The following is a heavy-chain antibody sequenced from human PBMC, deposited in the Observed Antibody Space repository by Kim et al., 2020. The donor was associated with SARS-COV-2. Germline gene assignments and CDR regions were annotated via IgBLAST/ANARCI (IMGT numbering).Heavy chain of an antibody. V-gene: IGHV3-23*01. J-gene: IGHJ6*02. D-gene: IGHD3-22*01. CDR3: AKARTTVIVVVITTGYYYGMDV. CDR2: ISGSGGST. Sequence: GGSLRLSCAASGFTFSSYAMSWVRQAPGKGLEWVSAISGSGGSTYYADSVKGRFTISRDNSKNTLYLQMNSLRAEDTAVYYCAKARTTVIVVVITTGYYYGMDVWGQGTTVAVSS. CDR1: GFTFSSYA.